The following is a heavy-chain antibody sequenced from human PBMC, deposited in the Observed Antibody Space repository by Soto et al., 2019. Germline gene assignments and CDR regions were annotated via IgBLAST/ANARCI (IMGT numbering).Heavy chain of an antibody. Sequence: QVQLVQSGAEVKKPGSSVKVSCKASGVTFSSYAISWVRQAPGQGLEWMGGIIPIFGTANYAQKFQGRVTITADESTSTAYMELSSLRSEDTAVYYCARGYYYGSGSYRNYYYYGMDVWGQGTTVTVSS. CDR1: GVTFSSYA. CDR3: ARGYYYGSGSYRNYYYYGMDV. CDR2: IIPIFGTA. J-gene: IGHJ6*02. V-gene: IGHV1-69*01. D-gene: IGHD3-10*01.